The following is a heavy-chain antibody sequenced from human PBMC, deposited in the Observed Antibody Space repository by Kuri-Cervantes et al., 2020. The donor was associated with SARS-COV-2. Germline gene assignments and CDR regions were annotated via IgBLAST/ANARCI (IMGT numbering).Heavy chain of an antibody. J-gene: IGHJ4*02. V-gene: IGHV3-11*01. Sequence: GESLKISCVASGFTFRDYYMSWIRQAPGKGLEWISYISSSDSTTYYAGSVKGRFTISRDNAKRTLFLQMNSLRVDDTAVYYCSRDQVSGAGTANYWGQGALVTVSS. CDR1: GFTFRDYY. CDR2: ISSSDSTT. CDR3: SRDQVSGAGTANY. D-gene: IGHD1-7*01.